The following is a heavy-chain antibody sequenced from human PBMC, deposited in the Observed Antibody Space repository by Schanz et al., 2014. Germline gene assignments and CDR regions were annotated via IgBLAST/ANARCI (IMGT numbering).Heavy chain of an antibody. CDR3: ARAQGVIRLYYGVDV. CDR1: EFSFSSFG. Sequence: QLLESGGGLVQPGGSLRLSCAASEFSFSSFGMNWVRQAPGKGLEWVSIIYSGVSTYYADSVKGRFTISRDNSKNTVYLQMNSLRSDDAAVYYCARAQGVIRLYYGVDVWGQGTTVTVSS. CDR2: IYSGVST. V-gene: IGHV3-66*01. D-gene: IGHD3-10*01. J-gene: IGHJ6*02.